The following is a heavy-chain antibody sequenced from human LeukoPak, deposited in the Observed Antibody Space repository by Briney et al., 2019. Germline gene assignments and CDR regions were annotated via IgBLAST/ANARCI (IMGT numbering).Heavy chain of an antibody. Sequence: ASVEVSCKASGYTFTGYYMHWVRQAPGQGLEWMGWINPNSGGTNYAQKFQGRVTMTRDTSISTAYMELSRLRSDDTAVYYCARRALKLLWFREPSFCYFDYWGQGTLVTVSS. CDR1: GYTFTGYY. J-gene: IGHJ4*02. D-gene: IGHD3-10*01. V-gene: IGHV1-2*02. CDR3: ARRALKLLWFREPSFCYFDY. CDR2: INPNSGGT.